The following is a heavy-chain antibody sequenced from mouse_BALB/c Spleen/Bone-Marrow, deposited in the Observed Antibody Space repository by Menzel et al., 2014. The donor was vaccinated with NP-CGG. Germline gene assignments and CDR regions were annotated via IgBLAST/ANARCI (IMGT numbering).Heavy chain of an antibody. J-gene: IGHJ3*01. CDR2: SRNKAKHYTT. CDR1: GFTFSDFY. V-gene: IGHV7-1*02. Sequence: EVQLVESGGGLVRPGDSLRLSCATSGFTFSDFYMEWVRQPPGKRLEWIAASRNKAKHYTTEYSASVKGRFIVSRDTSQSILYLQMNALRAEDTAIYYCARDVGYGNYFVYWGQGTLVTVSA. CDR3: ARDVGYGNYFVY. D-gene: IGHD2-10*02.